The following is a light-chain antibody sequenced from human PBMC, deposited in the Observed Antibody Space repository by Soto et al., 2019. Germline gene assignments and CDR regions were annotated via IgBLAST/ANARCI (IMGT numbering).Light chain of an antibody. CDR2: KAS. Sequence: DIQMTQPPSTLSASVGDRVTITCRASQSIGSWLAWYQQKPGKAPKLLIYKASNLKRGVPSRFSGSGSGTEFSLTISGLQPDDSATYYCQQYNGSPWTFGQWTKVEIK. CDR3: QQYNGSPWT. J-gene: IGKJ1*01. CDR1: QSIGSW. V-gene: IGKV1-5*03.